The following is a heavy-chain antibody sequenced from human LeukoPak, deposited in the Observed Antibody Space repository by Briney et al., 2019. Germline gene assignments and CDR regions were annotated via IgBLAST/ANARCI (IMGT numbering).Heavy chain of an antibody. V-gene: IGHV3-11*04. Sequence: GGSLRLSCAASGLMFRGHYMSWIRQAPGKGLEWISYISSTITTIYYADSVKGRFTISRDNAKNSLYLQMSSLRAEDTAVYYCARGDCSATSCYYFDNWGQGTLVTVSS. CDR2: ISSTITTI. J-gene: IGHJ4*02. CDR3: ARGDCSATSCYYFDN. D-gene: IGHD2-15*01. CDR1: GLMFRGHY.